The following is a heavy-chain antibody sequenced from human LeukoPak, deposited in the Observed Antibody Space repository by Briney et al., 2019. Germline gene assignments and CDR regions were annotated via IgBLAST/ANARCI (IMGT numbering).Heavy chain of an antibody. V-gene: IGHV3-23*01. CDR1: GFTFSSYA. J-gene: IGHJ6*02. CDR2: ISGSGGST. CDR3: AKTPAAGYCSGGSCYSGSYYYYGMDV. D-gene: IGHD2-15*01. Sequence: GGSLRLSCAAYGFTFSSYAMGWVRPAPGKGLEWVSAISGSGGSTSYADYVKGRFTISRDNSKNTLYLQMNSLRDEDTAVYYCAKTPAAGYCSGGSCYSGSYYYYGMDVWGQGTTVTVSS.